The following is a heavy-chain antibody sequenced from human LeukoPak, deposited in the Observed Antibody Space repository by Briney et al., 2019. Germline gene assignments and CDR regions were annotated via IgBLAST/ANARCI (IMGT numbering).Heavy chain of an antibody. Sequence: SETLSLTCTVSGGSISSSSYYWGWIRQPPGKGLEWIGSMYYSGSTYYNPSLKSRVTISVDTSNNQFSLKLSSVSAADTAVYYCARLSYYDFWGGYYMGFDYWGQGTLVTASS. J-gene: IGHJ4*02. D-gene: IGHD3-3*01. V-gene: IGHV4-39*01. CDR3: ARLSYYDFWGGYYMGFDY. CDR2: MYYSGST. CDR1: GGSISSSSYY.